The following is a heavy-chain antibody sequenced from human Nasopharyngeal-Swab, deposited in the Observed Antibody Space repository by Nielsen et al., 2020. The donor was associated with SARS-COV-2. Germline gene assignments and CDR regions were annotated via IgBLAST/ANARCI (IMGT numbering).Heavy chain of an antibody. D-gene: IGHD5-18*01. CDR1: GYTFTSYG. Sequence: ASVKVSCKASGYTFTSYGISWVRQAPGQGLEWMGWINPNSGGTNYAQKFRGRVTMTRDTSISTAYMELSRLRSDDTAVYYCARSSTWIQLWPRYYYYGMDVWGQGTTVTVSS. J-gene: IGHJ6*02. V-gene: IGHV1-2*02. CDR3: ARSSTWIQLWPRYYYYGMDV. CDR2: INPNSGGT.